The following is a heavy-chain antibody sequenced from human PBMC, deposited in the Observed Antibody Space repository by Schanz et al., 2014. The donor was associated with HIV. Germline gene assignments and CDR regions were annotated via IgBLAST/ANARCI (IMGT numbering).Heavy chain of an antibody. CDR2: FNPNSGGR. CDR1: GGSFSRSA. D-gene: IGHD6-6*01. J-gene: IGHJ6*02. V-gene: IGHV1-2*02. Sequence: VQLVQSGAEVKKPGSSVKVSCKASGGSFSRSAVSWVRQAPGQGLEWMGWFNPNSGGRIYPQKFEGRVTMTRDTSISTAYMELSSLRYDDTAVYYCAREPSFSGLDVWGQGTTVIVSS. CDR3: AREPSFSGLDV.